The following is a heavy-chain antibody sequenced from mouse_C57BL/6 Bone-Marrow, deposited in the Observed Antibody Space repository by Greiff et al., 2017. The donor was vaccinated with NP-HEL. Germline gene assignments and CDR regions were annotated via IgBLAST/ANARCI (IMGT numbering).Heavy chain of an antibody. CDR3: ARGDHWTKGYYFDY. CDR1: GFNIKNTY. D-gene: IGHD1-3*01. CDR2: IDPANGNT. J-gene: IGHJ2*01. V-gene: IGHV14-3*01. Sequence: VQLQQSVAELVRPGASVKLSCTASGFNIKNTYMHWVKQRPEQGLEWIGRIDPANGNTKYAPKFPGKATITADTSSNTAYLQRSSLTSEDTAIYYGARGDHWTKGYYFDYWGQGTTLTVSS.